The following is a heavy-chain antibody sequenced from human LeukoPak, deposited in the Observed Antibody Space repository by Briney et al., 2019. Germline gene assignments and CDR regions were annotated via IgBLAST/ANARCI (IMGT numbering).Heavy chain of an antibody. V-gene: IGHV1-2*02. CDR3: ARGGHYYSYSMDV. Sequence: VASVKVSCMASGYSFTDYYMHWVGPAPGQGLESMGWINPDSGGTNYPQKFQGRVTMTRDTSISTAYMELSRLRSDDTAVYYCARGGHYYSYSMDVWGKGTTVTVSS. J-gene: IGHJ6*03. CDR1: GYSFTDYY. CDR2: INPDSGGT.